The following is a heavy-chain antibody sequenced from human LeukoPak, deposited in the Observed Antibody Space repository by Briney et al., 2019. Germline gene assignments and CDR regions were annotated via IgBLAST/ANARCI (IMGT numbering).Heavy chain of an antibody. V-gene: IGHV3-23*01. CDR1: GFTFSSYG. Sequence: GGSLRLSCAASGFTFSSYGMTWPRQTPAKGLEWVSAISGSGETTYYSDSVKGRFTISRDNSKNTLFLQMNSLRAEDAAMYYCAKTNGYFDQWGQGTLVAVSS. D-gene: IGHD2-8*01. CDR2: ISGSGETT. J-gene: IGHJ4*02. CDR3: AKTNGYFDQ.